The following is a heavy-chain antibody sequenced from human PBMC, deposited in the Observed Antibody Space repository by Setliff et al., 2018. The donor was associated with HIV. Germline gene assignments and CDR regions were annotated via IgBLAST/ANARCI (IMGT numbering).Heavy chain of an antibody. CDR3: ARGTLYYDYVWGTPFPFDY. CDR1: GGSISSHF. D-gene: IGHD3-16*01. V-gene: IGHV4-59*11. CDR2: IHYSGST. Sequence: PSETLSLTCTVSGGSISSHFWSWIRQPPGKGLEWIGSIHYSGSTNYNPSLKSRVTISVVTSKNQFSLKLSSVTAADTAVYYCARGTLYYDYVWGTPFPFDYWGQGTLVTVSS. J-gene: IGHJ4*02.